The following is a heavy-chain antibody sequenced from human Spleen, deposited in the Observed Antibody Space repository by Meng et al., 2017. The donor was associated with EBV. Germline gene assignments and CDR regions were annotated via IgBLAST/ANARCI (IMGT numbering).Heavy chain of an antibody. J-gene: IGHJ4*02. V-gene: IGHV4-34*01. D-gene: IGHD6-13*01. CDR2: INLSGST. Sequence: QGGAGLLKSSETLSLTCAVSGGAFSGYYWSWIRQPPGKGLEWIGEINLSGSTNYNPSLKSRITISVDTSNNQFSLKLSSVTAADTAVYYCARGKASAAGNDYWGQGTLVTVSS. CDR1: GGAFSGYY. CDR3: ARGKASAAGNDY.